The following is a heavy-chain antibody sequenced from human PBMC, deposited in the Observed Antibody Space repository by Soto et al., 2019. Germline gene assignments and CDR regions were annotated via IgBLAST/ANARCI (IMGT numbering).Heavy chain of an antibody. Sequence: NPGGSLRLSCAASGFTFSSYSMNWVRQAPGKGLEWVSSISSSSSYIYYADSVKGRFTISRDNAKNSLYLQMNSLRAEDTAVYYCARDLTPPLNRMEWFPHPRVYGMDVWGQGTTVTVSS. CDR1: GFTFSSYS. J-gene: IGHJ6*02. D-gene: IGHD3-3*01. V-gene: IGHV3-21*01. CDR2: ISSSSSYI. CDR3: ARDLTPPLNRMEWFPHPRVYGMDV.